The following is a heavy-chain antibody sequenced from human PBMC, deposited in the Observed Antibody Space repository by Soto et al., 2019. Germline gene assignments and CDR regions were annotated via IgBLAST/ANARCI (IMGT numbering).Heavy chain of an antibody. CDR1: GFTFNDFS. V-gene: IGHV3-21*01. Sequence: EVQLVESGGGLVKPGESLRLSCAASGFTFNDFSMNWVRQAAGRGPEWVSSIDTTSGYIYYADSVKGRFTISRDNAKKSLYLQMYSLRADDTAVYHCVRGIGLYFRSGYMDVWGRGTAVTVSS. CDR3: VRGIGLYFRSGYMDV. J-gene: IGHJ6*03. CDR2: IDTTSGYI. D-gene: IGHD3-9*01.